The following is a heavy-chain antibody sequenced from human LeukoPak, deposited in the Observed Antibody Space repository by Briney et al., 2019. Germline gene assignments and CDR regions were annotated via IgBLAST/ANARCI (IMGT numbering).Heavy chain of an antibody. CDR3: ARGAFYYDSSGYSYAFDI. CDR1: GFTFSSYE. J-gene: IGHJ3*02. CDR2: ISSSGSTI. V-gene: IGHV3-48*03. Sequence: RPGGSLRLSCAASGFTFSSYEMNWVRQAPGKGLEWVSYISSSGSTIYYADSVKGRFTISRDNAKNSLYLQMNSLRAEDTAVYYCARGAFYYDSSGYSYAFDIWGQGTMVTVSS. D-gene: IGHD3-22*01.